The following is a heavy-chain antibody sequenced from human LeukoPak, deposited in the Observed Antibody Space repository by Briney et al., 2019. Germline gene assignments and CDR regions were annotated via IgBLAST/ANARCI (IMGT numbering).Heavy chain of an antibody. Sequence: SGTLSLTCAVSGGSISSSNWWSWVRPPPGKGLEWIGAIYHSGSTNYNPSLKSRVTISVDKSKNQFSLKLSSVTAADTAVYYCARERSYDSSGYYYNYYYGMDVWGQGTTVTVSS. CDR3: ARERSYDSSGYYYNYYYGMDV. V-gene: IGHV4-4*02. CDR1: GGSISSSNW. CDR2: IYHSGST. J-gene: IGHJ6*02. D-gene: IGHD3-22*01.